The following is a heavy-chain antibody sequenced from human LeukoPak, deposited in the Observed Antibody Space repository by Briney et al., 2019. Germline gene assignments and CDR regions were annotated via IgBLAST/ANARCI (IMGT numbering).Heavy chain of an antibody. CDR3: ARDNDSRDPPHFDY. CDR1: GYTFTGYY. V-gene: IGHV1-69*06. CDR2: IIPIFGSA. D-gene: IGHD3-16*01. J-gene: IGHJ4*02. Sequence: GASVKVSCKASGYTFTGYYMHWVRQAPGQGLEWMGGIIPIFGSANYAQNFQGRVTITADKSTRTAYMELSSLRSEDTAVYYCARDNDSRDPPHFDYWGQGTLVTVSS.